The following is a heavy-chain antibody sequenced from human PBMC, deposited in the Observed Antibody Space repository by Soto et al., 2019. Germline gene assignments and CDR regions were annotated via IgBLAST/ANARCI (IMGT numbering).Heavy chain of an antibody. CDR3: ARDLHDYVSFRFDP. CDR1: GFTFGTYK. J-gene: IGHJ5*02. Sequence: PGASLRLSCAASGFTFGTYKMNWVRQAPGKGLEWVSYISSSSSTIYYADSVKGRFTISRDNAKNSLYLQMNSLRAEDTDVYYYARDLHDYVSFRFDPWGQGTLVTVSS. V-gene: IGHV3-48*01. D-gene: IGHD3-16*01. CDR2: ISSSSSTI.